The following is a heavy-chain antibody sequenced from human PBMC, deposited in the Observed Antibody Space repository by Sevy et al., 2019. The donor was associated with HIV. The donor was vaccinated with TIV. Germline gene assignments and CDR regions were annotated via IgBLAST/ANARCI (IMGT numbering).Heavy chain of an antibody. CDR2: IFYSRST. Sequence: SETLSLTCTVSAASISGYYWSWIRQPPGKGLEWIGYIFYSRSTHYSPSLKSRVTISVDTSKNQFSLRLSSMTAADTAVYYCARASPNYYYGMDVWGQGTMVTVSS. J-gene: IGHJ6*02. V-gene: IGHV4-59*01. CDR1: AASISGYY. CDR3: ARASPNYYYGMDV.